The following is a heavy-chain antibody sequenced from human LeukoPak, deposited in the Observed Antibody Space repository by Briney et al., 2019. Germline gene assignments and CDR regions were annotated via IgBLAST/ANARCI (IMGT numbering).Heavy chain of an antibody. CDR3: ARNRGYCSGGSCYSYQYY. CDR2: IIPILGIA. V-gene: IGHV1-69*04. CDR1: GYTFTSYG. D-gene: IGHD2-15*01. J-gene: IGHJ4*02. Sequence: SVKVSCKASGYTFTSYGISWVRQAPGQGLEWMGRIIPILGIANYAQKFQGRVTITADKSTSTAYMELSSLRSEDTAVYYCARNRGYCSGGSCYSYQYYWGQGTLVTVSS.